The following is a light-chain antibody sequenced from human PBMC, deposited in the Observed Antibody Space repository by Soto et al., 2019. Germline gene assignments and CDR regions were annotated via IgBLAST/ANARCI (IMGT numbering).Light chain of an antibody. Sequence: EIVMTQSPATLSVSPGERATLSCRASQSVSSNLAWYQQKPGQAPRLLIYGASTRATGIPARFSGSGSGTEFTLTISSLQSEXXAVXXXXXXXNWPYTFGQGTKLEIK. CDR1: QSVSSN. CDR3: XXXXNWPYT. V-gene: IGKV3-15*01. CDR2: GAS. J-gene: IGKJ2*01.